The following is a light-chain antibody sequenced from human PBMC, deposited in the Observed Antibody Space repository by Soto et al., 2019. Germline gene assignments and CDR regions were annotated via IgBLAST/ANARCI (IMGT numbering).Light chain of an antibody. CDR3: QQYNNWPLT. Sequence: EIVMTQSPATLSVSPGERATLSCRASQSVSSNLAWYQQKPGQAPRLFIYGASTRATGIPARFSGSGSGTEFTHTISSLQSEDFAVYYCQQYNNWPLTFGGGTKVEIK. CDR1: QSVSSN. J-gene: IGKJ4*01. V-gene: IGKV3-15*01. CDR2: GAS.